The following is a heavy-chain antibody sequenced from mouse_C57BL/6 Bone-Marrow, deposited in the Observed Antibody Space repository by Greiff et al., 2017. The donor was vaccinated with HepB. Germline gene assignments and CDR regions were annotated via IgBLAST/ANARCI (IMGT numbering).Heavy chain of an antibody. Sequence: EVKVVESGGGLVQPGESLKLSCESNEYEFPSHDMSWVRKTPEKRLELVAAINSDGGSTYYPDTMERRFIISRDNTKKTLYLQMSSLRSEDTAVYYCARGMVTRGVDYWGQGTTLTVSS. D-gene: IGHD2-2*01. CDR1: EYEFPSHD. V-gene: IGHV5-2*01. J-gene: IGHJ2*01. CDR2: INSDGGST. CDR3: ARGMVTRGVDY.